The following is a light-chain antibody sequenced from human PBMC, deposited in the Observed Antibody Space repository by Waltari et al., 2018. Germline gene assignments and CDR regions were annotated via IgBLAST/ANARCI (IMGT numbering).Light chain of an antibody. CDR1: SSNIGAGYD. V-gene: IGLV1-40*01. J-gene: IGLJ1*01. CDR2: GNS. CDR3: QSYDSSLRV. Sequence: QSVLTQPPSVSGAPGQRVTISCTGSSSNIGAGYDVHWYQQLPGTAPKLLLYGNSNRPSGVPDRCSGSKSGTSASLAITGLQAEDEADYYCQSYDSSLRVFGTGTKVTVL.